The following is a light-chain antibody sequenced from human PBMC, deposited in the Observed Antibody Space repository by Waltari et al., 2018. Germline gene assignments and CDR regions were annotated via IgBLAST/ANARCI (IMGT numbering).Light chain of an antibody. V-gene: IGLV2-14*01. J-gene: IGLJ3*02. Sequence: QSALTQPASVSGSPGQSITISCTGISSDIGDYIVSWYQHHPGKAPKRMIYEVGRRPPGVSKRFSGSRSGNTASLTISGLQAEDEADYYCLSYTTSDILGVFGGGTKLTVL. CDR2: EVG. CDR3: LSYTTSDILGV. CDR1: SSDIGDYI.